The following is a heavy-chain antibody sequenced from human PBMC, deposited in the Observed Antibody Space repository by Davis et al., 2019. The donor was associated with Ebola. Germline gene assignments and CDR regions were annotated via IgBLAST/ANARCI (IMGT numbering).Heavy chain of an antibody. V-gene: IGHV3-11*01. CDR1: GFTFSDYY. CDR3: ARGNQQQLTTFDY. Sequence: PGGSLRLSCAASGFTFSDYYMSWIRQAPGKGLEWVSYISSSGNSIYYADSVKGRFTISRDNAKKSVNLQMNNLRAEDTAVYYCARGNQQQLTTFDYWGQGTLVSVSA. CDR2: ISSSGNSI. D-gene: IGHD4-11*01. J-gene: IGHJ4*02.